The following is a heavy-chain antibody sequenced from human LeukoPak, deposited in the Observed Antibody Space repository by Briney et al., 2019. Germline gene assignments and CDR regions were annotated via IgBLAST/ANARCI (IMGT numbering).Heavy chain of an antibody. D-gene: IGHD6-19*01. CDR1: GFIFSSYA. CDR3: AKDRVEGKQWLAQFDS. V-gene: IGHV3-30*18. CDR2: ISYDGSNK. J-gene: IGHJ4*02. Sequence: GRSLRLSCAASGFIFSSYAMYWVRQAPGKGLEWVAVISYDGSNKYYGDSVKGRFTISRDNSKSTLYLQTNTLRVEDAAVYYCAKDRVEGKQWLAQFDSWGQGTLVTVFS.